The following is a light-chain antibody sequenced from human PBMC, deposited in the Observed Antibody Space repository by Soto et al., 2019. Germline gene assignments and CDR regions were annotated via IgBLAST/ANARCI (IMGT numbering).Light chain of an antibody. CDR3: SSYTTTATRL. CDR2: DVN. Sequence: QLVLTQPASVSGSPGQSITISCTGTSSDVGAYNFVSWYQHHPGKAPKLIIYDVNNRPSGVSDRFSGSKSGNTASLTISGLQAEDEADYYCSSYTTTATRLFGGGTKLTVL. CDR1: SSDVGAYNF. V-gene: IGLV2-14*03. J-gene: IGLJ2*01.